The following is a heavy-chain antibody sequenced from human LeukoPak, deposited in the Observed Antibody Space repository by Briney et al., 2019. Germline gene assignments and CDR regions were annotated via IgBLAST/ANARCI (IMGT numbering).Heavy chain of an antibody. D-gene: IGHD3-22*01. Sequence: ASVKVSCKASGYTFTSYGISWVRQAPGQGLEGMGWISAYNGNTNYAQKLQGRVTMTTDTSTSTAYMELRSLRSDDTAVYYCARKRTSSNYYDSAYYFDYWGQGTLVTVSS. V-gene: IGHV1-18*01. CDR3: ARKRTSSNYYDSAYYFDY. J-gene: IGHJ4*02. CDR2: ISAYNGNT. CDR1: GYTFTSYG.